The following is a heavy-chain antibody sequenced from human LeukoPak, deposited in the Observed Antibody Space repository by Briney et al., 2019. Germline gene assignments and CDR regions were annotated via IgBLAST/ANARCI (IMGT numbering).Heavy chain of an antibody. CDR2: INHSGST. V-gene: IGHV4-34*01. Sequence: KSSETLSLTCAVYGGSFSGYYWSWIRKPPGKGLEWIGEINHSGSTNYNPSLKSRVTISVDTSKNQFSLKLSSVTAADTAVYYCASRRRLRAFDYWGQGTLVTVSS. D-gene: IGHD3-16*01. CDR3: ASRRRLRAFDY. J-gene: IGHJ4*02. CDR1: GGSFSGYY.